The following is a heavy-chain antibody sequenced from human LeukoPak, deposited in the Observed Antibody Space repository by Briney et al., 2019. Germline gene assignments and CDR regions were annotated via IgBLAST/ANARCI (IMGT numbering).Heavy chain of an antibody. J-gene: IGHJ4*02. CDR2: ISSSSRYI. CDR3: AKDQFWFGESNAFDY. CDR1: GFTFSSYS. D-gene: IGHD3-10*01. Sequence: GGSLRLSCAASGFTFSSYSMNWVRQAPGKGLEWVSSISSSSRYIHYADSVKGRFTISRDNSKNTLYLQMNSLRAEDTAVYYCAKDQFWFGESNAFDYWGQGTLVTVSS. V-gene: IGHV3-21*01.